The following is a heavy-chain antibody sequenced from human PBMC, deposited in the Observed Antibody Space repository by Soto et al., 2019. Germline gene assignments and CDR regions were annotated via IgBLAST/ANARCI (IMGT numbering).Heavy chain of an antibody. CDR2: IYYSGST. V-gene: IGHV4-59*08. J-gene: IGHJ5*02. D-gene: IGHD3-10*01. CDR1: GGSIISYY. CDR3: ARHVLLWFGDQRGWFDP. Sequence: PSETLSLTCTVSGGSIISYYWSWIRQPPGKGLEWIGYIYYSGSTNYNPSLKSRVTISVDTSKNQFSLKLSSVTAADTAVYYCARHVLLWFGDQRGWFDPWGQGTLVTVSS.